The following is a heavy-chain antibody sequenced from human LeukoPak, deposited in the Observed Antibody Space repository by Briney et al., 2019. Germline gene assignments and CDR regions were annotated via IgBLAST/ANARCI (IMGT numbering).Heavy chain of an antibody. J-gene: IGHJ4*02. CDR1: GGSFSGYY. Sequence: PSETLSLTCAVYGGSFSGYYCSWIRQPPGKGLEWIGEINHSGSTNYNPSLKSRVTISVDTSKNQFSLKLSSVTAADTAVYYCARGEGYCSSTSCYYFDYWGQGTLVTVSS. CDR2: INHSGST. V-gene: IGHV4-34*01. CDR3: ARGEGYCSSTSCYYFDY. D-gene: IGHD2-2*01.